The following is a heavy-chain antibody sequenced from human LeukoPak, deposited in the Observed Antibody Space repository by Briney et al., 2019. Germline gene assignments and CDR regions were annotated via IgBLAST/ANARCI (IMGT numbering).Heavy chain of an antibody. V-gene: IGHV1-69*05. Sequence: ASVKVSCKASGGTFSSYAISWVRQAPGQGLEWIGRIIPIFGTANYAQKFQGRVTITTDESTSTAYMELSSLRSEDTAVYYCARDLGYGGNGVYWGQGTLVTVSS. J-gene: IGHJ4*02. CDR3: ARDLGYGGNGVY. D-gene: IGHD4-23*01. CDR1: GGTFSSYA. CDR2: IIPIFGTA.